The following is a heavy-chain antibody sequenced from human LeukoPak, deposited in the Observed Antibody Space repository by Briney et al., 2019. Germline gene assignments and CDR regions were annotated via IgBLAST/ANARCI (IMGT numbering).Heavy chain of an antibody. J-gene: IGHJ6*03. D-gene: IGHD6-13*01. V-gene: IGHV3-23*01. CDR2: IIGGAGST. CDR3: ARDKYSSSWYYYYYMDV. Sequence: GGSLRLSCAASGFSFSSHGMSWVRQAPGKGLEWVSGIIGGAGSTYYADSVRGRFTISGDNSKNTLYLQMNSLRAEDTAVYYCARDKYSSSWYYYYYMDVWGKGTTVTVSS. CDR1: GFSFSSHG.